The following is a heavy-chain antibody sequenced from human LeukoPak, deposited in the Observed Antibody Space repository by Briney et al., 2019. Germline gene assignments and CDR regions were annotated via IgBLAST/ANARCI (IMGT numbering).Heavy chain of an antibody. Sequence: PSETLSLTCTVSGYSISSGYYWGWIRQPPGKGLEWIGSIYHSGSTYYNPSLKSRVTISVDTSKNQFSLKLSSVTAADTAVYYCARDGYNHESGSDYHNWFDPWGQGTLVTVSS. J-gene: IGHJ5*02. V-gene: IGHV4-38-2*02. CDR1: GYSISSGYY. CDR3: ARDGYNHESGSDYHNWFDP. CDR2: IYHSGST. D-gene: IGHD3-10*01.